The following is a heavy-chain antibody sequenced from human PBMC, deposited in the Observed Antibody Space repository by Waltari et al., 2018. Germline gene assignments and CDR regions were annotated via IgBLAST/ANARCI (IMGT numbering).Heavy chain of an antibody. D-gene: IGHD1-1*01. J-gene: IGHJ4*02. CDR2: IFHSGNT. CDR1: GVSLIGTNY. V-gene: IGHV4-4*02. CDR3: VRNQWKVSLFDF. Sequence: QVHLQESGPGLVQPSGTLSLTCDVSGVSLIGTNYWSWVRQPPGKGLEWIGEIFHSGNTNYNSSLKRRVTISMDTSKNQFSLTLISVTAADTAVYYCVRNQWKVSLFDFWGQGAKVSVSS.